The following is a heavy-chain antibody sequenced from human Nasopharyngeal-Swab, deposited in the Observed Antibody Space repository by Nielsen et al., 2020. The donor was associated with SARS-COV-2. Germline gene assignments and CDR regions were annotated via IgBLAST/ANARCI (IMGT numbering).Heavy chain of an antibody. CDR2: ISGSGGST. CDR3: ARDLAGYCSGGSCYSLGY. CDR1: GFTFSSYA. J-gene: IGHJ4*02. Sequence: GESLKIYCAASGFTFSSYAMSWVRQAPGKGLEWVSAISGSGGSTYYADSVKGRFTISRDNSKNTLYLQMNSLRAEDTAVYYCARDLAGYCSGGSCYSLGYWGQGTLVTVSS. V-gene: IGHV3-23*01. D-gene: IGHD2-15*01.